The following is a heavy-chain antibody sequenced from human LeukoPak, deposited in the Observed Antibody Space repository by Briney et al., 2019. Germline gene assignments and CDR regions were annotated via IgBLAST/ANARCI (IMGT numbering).Heavy chain of an antibody. CDR3: ARVFGGAVADY. V-gene: IGHV3-48*03. CDR2: ISSSGSKI. D-gene: IGHD6-19*01. J-gene: IGHJ4*02. Sequence: GGSLRLSCAASGFTFSGYEMNWVRQAPGKGLEWVSYISSSGSKIYYADSVKGRFTISRDNAKNSLDLQMNSLRAEDTAVYYCARVFGGAVADYWGQRTLVTVSS. CDR1: GFTFSGYE.